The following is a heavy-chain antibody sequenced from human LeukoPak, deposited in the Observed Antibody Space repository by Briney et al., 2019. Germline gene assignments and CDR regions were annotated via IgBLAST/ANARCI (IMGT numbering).Heavy chain of an antibody. D-gene: IGHD6-19*01. CDR2: INPNSGGT. CDR3: ARDWEGGGWPHGY. CDR1: GYTFTGYY. Sequence: ASVKVSCKASGYTFTGYYMHWVRQAPGQGLEWMGWINPNSGGTNYAQKFQGRVTMTRDTSISTAYMELSRLRSDDTAVYYCARDWEGGGWPHGYWGQGTLITVSS. V-gene: IGHV1-2*02. J-gene: IGHJ4*02.